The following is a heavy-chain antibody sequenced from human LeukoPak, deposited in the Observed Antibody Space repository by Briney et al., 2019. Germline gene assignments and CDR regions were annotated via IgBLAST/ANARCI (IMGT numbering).Heavy chain of an antibody. CDR2: IYYSGST. J-gene: IGHJ3*02. V-gene: IGHV4-39*01. D-gene: IGHD3-22*01. CDR1: GGSISSSSYY. CDR3: ARQDYYDSSGYYYVGAFDI. Sequence: SETLSLTCTVSGGSISSSSYYWGWIRQPPGKGLEWIGSIYYSGSTNYNPSLKSRVTISVDTSKNQFSLKLSSVTAADTAVYYCARQDYYDSSGYYYVGAFDIWGQGTMVTVSS.